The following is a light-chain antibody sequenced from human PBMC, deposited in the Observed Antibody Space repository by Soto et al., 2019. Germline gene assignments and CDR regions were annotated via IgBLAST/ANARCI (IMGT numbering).Light chain of an antibody. CDR3: QQYGSSLPYT. V-gene: IGKV3-20*01. CDR2: GAS. Sequence: EIVLTQSPGTLSLSPGDRATLSCRASHSVSSSYLAWYQQKPGQAPRLLIYGASSRATGIPDRFSGSGSGTDFTLTISRLEPEDFAVYYCQQYGSSLPYTFGPGTKVDIK. J-gene: IGKJ3*01. CDR1: HSVSSSY.